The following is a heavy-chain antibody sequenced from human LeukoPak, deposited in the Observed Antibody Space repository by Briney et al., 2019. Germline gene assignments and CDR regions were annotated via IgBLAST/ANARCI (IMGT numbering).Heavy chain of an antibody. J-gene: IGHJ3*02. Sequence: ASVKVSCKASGYTFTGYYMHWVRQAPGQGLEWMGWINPNSGGTNYAQKVQGRVTMTRDTSISTAYMELSRLRSDDTAVYYCAHVIAVAATTTDAFDIWGQGTMVTVSS. D-gene: IGHD6-19*01. V-gene: IGHV1-2*02. CDR2: INPNSGGT. CDR3: AHVIAVAATTTDAFDI. CDR1: GYTFTGYY.